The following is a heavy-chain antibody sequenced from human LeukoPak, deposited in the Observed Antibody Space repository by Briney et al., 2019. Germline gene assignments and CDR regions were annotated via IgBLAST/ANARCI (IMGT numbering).Heavy chain of an antibody. CDR3: ARDRMTTVTNDAFDI. D-gene: IGHD4-17*01. CDR2: IGSSGTTI. J-gene: IGHJ3*02. V-gene: IGHV3-11*04. Sequence: GGSLRLSCAASGFTFRDYYMSWIRQAPGKGLEWVSYIGSSGTTIYYADSVKGRFTISRDNAKNSLFLQMNSLRAEDTAVYYCARDRMTTVTNDAFDIWGQGTMVTVSS. CDR1: GFTFRDYY.